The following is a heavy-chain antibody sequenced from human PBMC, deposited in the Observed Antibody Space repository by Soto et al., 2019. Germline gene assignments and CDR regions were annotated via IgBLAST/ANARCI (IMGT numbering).Heavy chain of an antibody. D-gene: IGHD3-10*01. CDR3: ARTMVTSYGDAFDI. V-gene: IGHV1-18*04. J-gene: IGHJ3*02. CDR2: ITIYNGKT. CDR1: GYTLTSYG. Sequence: GASVKVSCKASGYTLTSYGISWVRQAPGQGLEWMGWITIYNGKTNYAQNLQGRVTMTTDTSTSTAYMELRSLRSDDTAVYYCARTMVTSYGDAFDIWGQGTMVTVSS.